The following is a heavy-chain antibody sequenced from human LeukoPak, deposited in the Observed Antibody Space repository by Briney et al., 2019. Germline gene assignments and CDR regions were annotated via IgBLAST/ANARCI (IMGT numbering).Heavy chain of an antibody. D-gene: IGHD2-2*01. Sequence: SETLSLTCAVYGGSFSGYYWSWIRQPPGKGLEWIGEINHSGSTNYNPSLKSRVTISVDTSKNQFSLKLSSVTAADMAVYYCARVRGTSLRYYYYMDVWGKGTTVTVSS. CDR3: ARVRGTSLRYYYYMDV. V-gene: IGHV4-34*01. J-gene: IGHJ6*03. CDR1: GGSFSGYY. CDR2: INHSGST.